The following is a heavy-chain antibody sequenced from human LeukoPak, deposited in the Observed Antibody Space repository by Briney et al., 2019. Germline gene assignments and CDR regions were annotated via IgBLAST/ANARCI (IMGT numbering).Heavy chain of an antibody. J-gene: IGHJ4*02. Sequence: QPGGSLRLSCSASGFTFSSCAMHWVRQAPGKGLEYVSVISSNGVNTYYADSVRGRFTISRDNSKNTLYLQMSSLRAEDTAVYYCVKEDTYYPGGDYWGQGTLVTVSS. CDR2: ISSNGVNT. CDR3: VKEDTYYPGGDY. V-gene: IGHV3-64D*09. CDR1: GFTFSSCA. D-gene: IGHD3-22*01.